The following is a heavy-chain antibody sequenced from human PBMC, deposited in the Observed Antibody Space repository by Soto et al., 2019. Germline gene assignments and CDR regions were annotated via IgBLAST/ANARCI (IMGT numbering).Heavy chain of an antibody. CDR2: MSSSGTNV. Sequence: QVQLVESGGSLVRPGGSLRLSCAASGFTFIDDYMSWIRQSPGKGLEWLAVMSSSGTNVFYADSVKGRFTISRDNAKNSPFLQMDCRKAEETAVYYCATSRAFDFWGLGTLVSVSS. CDR3: ATSRAFDF. V-gene: IGHV3-11*01. J-gene: IGHJ4*02. CDR1: GFTFIDDY.